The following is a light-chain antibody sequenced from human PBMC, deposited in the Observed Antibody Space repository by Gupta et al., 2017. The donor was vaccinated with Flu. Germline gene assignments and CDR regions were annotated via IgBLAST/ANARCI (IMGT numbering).Light chain of an antibody. CDR1: QSVGYF. J-gene: IGKJ2*01. CDR3: QQRDNWPDT. V-gene: IGKV3-11*01. CDR2: DSF. Sequence: ETVLTQSPATLSLSPGERATLSCRASQSVGYFLAWYQQKPGQPPRLLIYDSFNRATGIPARFGGSGSGTDFTLTISSLEPEDFAVYYCQQRDNWPDTFGQGTKLETK.